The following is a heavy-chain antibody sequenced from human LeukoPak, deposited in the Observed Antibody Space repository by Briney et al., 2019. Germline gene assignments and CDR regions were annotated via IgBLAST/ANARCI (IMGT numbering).Heavy chain of an antibody. Sequence: ASVKVSCKASGYTFTSYGISWVRQAPGQGLEWMGWISAYNGNTNYAQKLQGRVTMTRDTSLSTAYMEVSRLISDDTAVYYCARSSSHDYWGQGTLVTVSS. CDR3: ARSSSHDY. D-gene: IGHD2-2*01. J-gene: IGHJ4*02. V-gene: IGHV1-18*01. CDR2: ISAYNGNT. CDR1: GYTFTSYG.